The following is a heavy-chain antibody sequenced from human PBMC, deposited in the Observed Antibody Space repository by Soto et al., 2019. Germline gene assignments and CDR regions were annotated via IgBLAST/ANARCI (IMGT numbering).Heavy chain of an antibody. CDR1: GFTFSSYG. J-gene: IGHJ3*02. D-gene: IGHD1-26*01. Sequence: GGSLRLSCAASGFTFSSYGMHWVRQAPGKGLEWVAVIWYDGSNKYYADSVKGRFTISRDNSKNTLYLQMNSLRAEDTAVYYCASFTRSVGATPGSRGGDAFDIWGQGTMVTVSS. CDR3: ASFTRSVGATPGSRGGDAFDI. V-gene: IGHV3-33*01. CDR2: IWYDGSNK.